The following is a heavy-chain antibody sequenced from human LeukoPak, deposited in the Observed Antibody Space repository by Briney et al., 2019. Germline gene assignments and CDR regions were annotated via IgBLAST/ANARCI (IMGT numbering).Heavy chain of an antibody. Sequence: GRSLRLSCAVSGFTFDDYAMHWVRQAPGKGLEWVSGISGNSGSIGYADSVKGRFTISRDNAKNSLYLQMNSLRAEDTALYYCAKDTAAGTRGAFDVWGQGTMVTVSS. CDR3: AKDTAAGTRGAFDV. J-gene: IGHJ3*01. D-gene: IGHD6-13*01. V-gene: IGHV3-9*01. CDR1: GFTFDDYA. CDR2: ISGNSGSI.